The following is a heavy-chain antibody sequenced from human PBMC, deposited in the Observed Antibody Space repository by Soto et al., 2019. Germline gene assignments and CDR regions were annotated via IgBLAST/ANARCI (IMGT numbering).Heavy chain of an antibody. CDR2: ISSSGDAI. V-gene: IGHV3-11*01. Sequence: PVGSLRLSCAASGFTFSDYYMSWIRQAPGKGLEWVSYISSSGDAIYYADSVKGRFTISRDNAKNSLSLQMNSLRAEDTAVYYCARDLGYYDSSGYFDSCGQGMMVRVYS. D-gene: IGHD3-22*01. J-gene: IGHJ4*02. CDR1: GFTFSDYY. CDR3: ARDLGYYDSSGYFDS.